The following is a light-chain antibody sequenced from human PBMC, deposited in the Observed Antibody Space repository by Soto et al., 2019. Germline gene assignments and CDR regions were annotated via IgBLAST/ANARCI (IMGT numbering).Light chain of an antibody. CDR1: SSNIGAGYA. J-gene: IGLJ3*02. V-gene: IGLV1-40*01. Sequence: QSVLTQPPSVSGAPGQRVTISCTGSSSNIGAGYAVHWYQQLPGTAPKLLIYDNINRPSGVPDRFSGSKSGTSASLAITGLQAEDETDYYCQSYDSSLSGWVFGGGTQLTVL. CDR3: QSYDSSLSGWV. CDR2: DNI.